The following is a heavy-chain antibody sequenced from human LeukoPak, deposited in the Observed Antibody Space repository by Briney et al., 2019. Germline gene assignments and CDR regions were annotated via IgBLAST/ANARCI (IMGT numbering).Heavy chain of an antibody. J-gene: IGHJ4*02. D-gene: IGHD3-10*01. Sequence: GGSLRLSCAASGFTFSSYAMSWVRQAPGKGLEWVSAIGGSGGSTYYADSVKGRFTISRDNSKNTLYLQMNSLRAEDTAVYYCAKGGSYYGDYFDYWGQGTLVTVSS. CDR1: GFTFSSYA. CDR3: AKGGSYYGDYFDY. CDR2: IGGSGGST. V-gene: IGHV3-23*01.